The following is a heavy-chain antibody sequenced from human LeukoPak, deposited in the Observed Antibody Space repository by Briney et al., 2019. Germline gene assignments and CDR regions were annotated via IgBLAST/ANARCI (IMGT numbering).Heavy chain of an antibody. CDR2: IYYSGST. D-gene: IGHD5-24*01. CDR3: ARDSRDGYVDY. Sequence: SETLSLTCTVSGGSISSYYWSWIRQPPGKGLEWNGYIYYSGSTNYNPSLKSRVTISVDTSKNQFSLKLSSVTAADTAVYYCARDSRDGYVDYWGQGTLVTVSS. J-gene: IGHJ4*02. V-gene: IGHV4-59*01. CDR1: GGSISSYY.